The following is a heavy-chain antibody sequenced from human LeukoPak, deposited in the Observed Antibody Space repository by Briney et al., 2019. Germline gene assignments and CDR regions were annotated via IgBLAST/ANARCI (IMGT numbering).Heavy chain of an antibody. D-gene: IGHD5-18*01. V-gene: IGHV3-23*01. CDR2: ISGSGGST. CDR1: GFTSSSYA. Sequence: GGSLRLSCAASGFTSSSYAMSSVRQAPGKGLEWGSAISGSGGSTYYADSVKGRFTISRDNSKNTLYLQMNSLRAEDTAVYYCAKGVTRTGYNNWFDPWGQGTLVTVSS. J-gene: IGHJ5*02. CDR3: AKGVTRTGYNNWFDP.